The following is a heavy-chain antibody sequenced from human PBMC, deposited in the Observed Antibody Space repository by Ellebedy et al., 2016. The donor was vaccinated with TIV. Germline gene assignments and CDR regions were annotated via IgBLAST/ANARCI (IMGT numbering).Heavy chain of an antibody. Sequence: PGGSLRLSCAASGFTFSVTWMSWARQAPGKGLEWVARIKYDGADKDYVDSVKGRFTISRDNAKNSLYLKMNSRRVEDTAVYFCVRARNYALDSWGQGTLVTVSS. V-gene: IGHV3-7*01. J-gene: IGHJ4*02. CDR2: IKYDGADK. CDR3: VRARNYALDS. D-gene: IGHD3-16*01. CDR1: GFTFSVTW.